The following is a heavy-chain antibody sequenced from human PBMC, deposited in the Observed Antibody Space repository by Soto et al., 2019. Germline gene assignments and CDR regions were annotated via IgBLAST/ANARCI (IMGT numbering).Heavy chain of an antibody. CDR3: ARSVFP. Sequence: QVQLQESGPGLVKPSQTLSLTCTVSGGSISSGGYYWSWIRQHPGKGLEWIGYIYYIKTTYYNPSLKSRVTISLVTSKNQFSLTLTSVTAADTAVYYCARSVFPWGQGTLVTVSS. J-gene: IGHJ5*02. CDR2: IYYIKTT. V-gene: IGHV4-31*03. CDR1: GGSISSGGYY.